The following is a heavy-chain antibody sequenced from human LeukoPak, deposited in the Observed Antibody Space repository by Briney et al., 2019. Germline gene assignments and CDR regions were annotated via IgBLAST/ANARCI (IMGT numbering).Heavy chain of an antibody. J-gene: IGHJ4*02. V-gene: IGHV3-23*01. CDR3: ARGDRRDGYRFDY. D-gene: IGHD5-24*01. CDR2: ISASGGGT. Sequence: PGGSLRLSCAASGFTLSSYAMSWVRQAPGKGLEWVSSISASGGGTYYADSVKGRFTISRDTSKNTLYLQMNSLRAEDTALYYCARGDRRDGYRFDYWGQGTLVTVSS. CDR1: GFTLSSYA.